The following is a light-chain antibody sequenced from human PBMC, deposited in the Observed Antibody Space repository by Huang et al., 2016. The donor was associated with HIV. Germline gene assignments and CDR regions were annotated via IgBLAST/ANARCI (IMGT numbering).Light chain of an antibody. V-gene: IGKV1-9*01. CDR2: AAS. J-gene: IGKJ3*01. Sequence: IQFTQSPSSLSASIGDRVIITCRASQGISSYLAWYQQKPGNAPKLLMYAASTLQSGVPSRFSGSGSGTDFTLTISSLQPEDFATYYCQQLNSYPFTFGPGTKVDVK. CDR1: QGISSY. CDR3: QQLNSYPFT.